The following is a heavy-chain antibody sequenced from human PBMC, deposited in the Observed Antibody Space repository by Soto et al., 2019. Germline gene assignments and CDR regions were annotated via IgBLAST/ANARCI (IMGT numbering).Heavy chain of an antibody. CDR1: GGSIDRSNYY. CDR2: TYYNGNA. Sequence: SATLSLTCNVSGGSIDRSNYYWDWLRQPPGKGLEWIGTTYYNGNAYYNPSLRSRVSMSVDTSKNQFSLKLISVTAADTAVYYCARHFVAVVIKGWGYWGQGKLVTVS. J-gene: IGHJ4*02. D-gene: IGHD3-10*01. CDR3: ARHFVAVVIKGWGY. V-gene: IGHV4-39*01.